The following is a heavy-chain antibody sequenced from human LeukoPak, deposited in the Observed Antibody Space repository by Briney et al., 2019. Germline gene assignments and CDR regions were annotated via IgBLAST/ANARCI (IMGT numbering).Heavy chain of an antibody. CDR3: ARDGLQSSYYYGSGSYGDWFDP. Sequence: PSETLSLTCTVSGGSISSYYWSWIRQPAGKGLEWIGRIYTSGSTNYNPSLKSRVTMSVDTSKNQFSLKLSSVTAADTAVYYCARDGLQSSYYYGSGSYGDWFDPWGQGTLVTVSS. CDR1: GGSISSYY. V-gene: IGHV4-4*07. CDR2: IYTSGST. J-gene: IGHJ5*02. D-gene: IGHD3-10*01.